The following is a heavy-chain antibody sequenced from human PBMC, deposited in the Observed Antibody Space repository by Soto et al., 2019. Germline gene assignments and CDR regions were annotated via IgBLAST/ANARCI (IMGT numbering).Heavy chain of an antibody. Sequence: KPSETLSLTCAVYGGSFSGYYWSWIRQPPGKGLEWIGEINHSGSTNYNPSLKSRVTISVDTSKNQFSLKLSSVTAADTAVYYCARGDYGDSLDYWGQGTLVTVSS. D-gene: IGHD4-17*01. CDR2: INHSGST. CDR1: GGSFSGYY. CDR3: ARGDYGDSLDY. J-gene: IGHJ4*02. V-gene: IGHV4-34*01.